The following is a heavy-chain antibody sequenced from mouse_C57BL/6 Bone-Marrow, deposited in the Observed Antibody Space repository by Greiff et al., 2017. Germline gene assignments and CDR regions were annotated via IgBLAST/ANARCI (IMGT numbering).Heavy chain of an antibody. D-gene: IGHD2-4*01. CDR1: GYSFTGYY. CDR2: INPSTGGT. J-gene: IGHJ4*01. V-gene: IGHV1-42*01. CDR3: ARSEDYDESYYAMDY. Sequence: VQLQQSGPELVKPGASVKISCKASGYSFTGYYMNWVKQSPEKSLEWIGEINPSTGGTTYNQKFKAKATLTVDKSSSAAYMQLKSLTSEDSAVYYCARSEDYDESYYAMDYWGQGTSVTVSS.